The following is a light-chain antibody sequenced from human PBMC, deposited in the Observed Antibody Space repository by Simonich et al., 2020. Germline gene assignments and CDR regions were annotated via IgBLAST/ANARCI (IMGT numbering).Light chain of an antibody. Sequence: DIVMTQSPDSLAVSLCERATINCKSSQSVLYSSNNKNYLAWYQQKPGQPPKLLIYWASTRESGVHNRFSGSGSGTDFTLTISSLQAEDVAVYYCQQYYSTPTFGQGPRWKSN. J-gene: IGKJ1*01. V-gene: IGKV4-1*01. CDR2: WAS. CDR1: QSVLYSSNNKNY. CDR3: QQYYSTPT.